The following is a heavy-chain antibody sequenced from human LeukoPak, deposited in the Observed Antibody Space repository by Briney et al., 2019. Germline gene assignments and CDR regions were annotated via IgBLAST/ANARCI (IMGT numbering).Heavy chain of an antibody. CDR2: IKQDGSEK. V-gene: IGHV3-7*01. CDR1: GFTFSSYW. J-gene: IGHJ4*02. D-gene: IGHD3-22*01. Sequence: GGSLRLSCAASGFTFSSYWMSWVRQALGKGLEWVANIKQDGSEKYYVDSVKGRFTISGDNAKNSLYLQMNSLRAEDTAVYYCARATYYYDSSDYYPLGYWGQGTLVTVSS. CDR3: ARATYYYDSSDYYPLGY.